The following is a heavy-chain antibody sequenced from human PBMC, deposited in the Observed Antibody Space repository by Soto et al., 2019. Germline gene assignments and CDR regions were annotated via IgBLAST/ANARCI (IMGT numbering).Heavy chain of an antibody. CDR2: FDPEDGET. CDR1: GYTLTELS. V-gene: IGHV1-24*01. J-gene: IGHJ5*02. D-gene: IGHD3-3*01. Sequence: QVQLVQSGAEVKKPGASVKVSCKVSGYTLTELSMHWVRQAPGKGLEWMGGFDPEDGETIYAQKFQSRVTMTEDTSTDTAYMELSSLRSEDTAVYYCATAPYYDFWSGYYNAGWFDPWGQGTLVTVSS. CDR3: ATAPYYDFWSGYYNAGWFDP.